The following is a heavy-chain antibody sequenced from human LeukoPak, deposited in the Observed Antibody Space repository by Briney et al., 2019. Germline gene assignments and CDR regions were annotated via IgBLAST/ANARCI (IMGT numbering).Heavy chain of an antibody. CDR3: ARDRDSSGSLDY. CDR2: IYSGGST. D-gene: IGHD6-19*01. Sequence: GGSLRLSCAASGFTVRNNYMSWVRQAPGKGLEWVSLIYSGGSTYYADSVKGRFTISRDNAKNSLYLQMNSLRAEDTAVYYCARDRDSSGSLDYWGQGTLVTVSS. CDR1: GFTVRNNY. J-gene: IGHJ4*02. V-gene: IGHV3-66*01.